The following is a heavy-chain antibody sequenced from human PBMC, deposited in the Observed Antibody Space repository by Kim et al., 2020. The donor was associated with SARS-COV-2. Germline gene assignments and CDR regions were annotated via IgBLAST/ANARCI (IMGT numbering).Heavy chain of an antibody. CDR3: ARLGQLAYYYYYYMDV. J-gene: IGHJ6*03. Sequence: SPTSRVPISVDTSKHQFSLKLSSVTAADTAVYYCARLGQLAYYYYYYMDVWGKGTTVTVSS. V-gene: IGHV4-59*01. D-gene: IGHD6-6*01.